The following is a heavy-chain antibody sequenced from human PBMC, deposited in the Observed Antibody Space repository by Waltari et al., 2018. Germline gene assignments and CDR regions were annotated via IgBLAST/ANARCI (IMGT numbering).Heavy chain of an antibody. J-gene: IGHJ3*02. CDR3: ARGVVREAFDI. CDR2: IKQDGSEK. Sequence: EVQLVESGGGLVQPGGSLRLSCAASGFTFSSFWMSWVRQAPGKGLEWVANIKQDGSEKYYVDSVKGRFTISRDNAKNSLYLQMNSLRAEDTAVYYCARGVVREAFDIWGQGTMVTVSS. CDR1: GFTFSSFW. D-gene: IGHD2-15*01. V-gene: IGHV3-7*01.